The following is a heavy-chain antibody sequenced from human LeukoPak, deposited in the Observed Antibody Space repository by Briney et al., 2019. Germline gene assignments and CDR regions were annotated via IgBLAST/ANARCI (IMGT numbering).Heavy chain of an antibody. CDR3: AKDRDGRGGWTFDY. Sequence: GGSLRLSCAASGFTFSSYSMNWVRQAPGKGLEWVSYISSSSSTIYYADSVKGRFTISRDNAKNSLYLQMNSLRAEDTAVYYCAKDRDGRGGWTFDYWGQGTLVTVSS. D-gene: IGHD6-19*01. J-gene: IGHJ4*02. CDR2: ISSSSSTI. V-gene: IGHV3-48*01. CDR1: GFTFSSYS.